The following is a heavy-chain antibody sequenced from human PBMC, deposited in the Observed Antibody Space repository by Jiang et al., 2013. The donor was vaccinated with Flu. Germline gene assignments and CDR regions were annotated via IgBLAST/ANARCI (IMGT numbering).Heavy chain of an antibody. CDR3: ATRGYYDSSGYSSLDY. CDR1: GYTLTSNA. CDR2: ISTNTGNP. J-gene: IGHJ4*02. V-gene: IGHV7-4-1*02. D-gene: IGHD3-22*01. Sequence: QSGSELKKPGASVKVSCKASGYTLTSNAVNWVRQAPGQGPEWMGWISTNTGNPTYAQGFTGRFVFSVDTSVSTAYLQISSLKAEDTAVYFCATRGYYDSSGYSSLDYWGQGTLVTVSS.